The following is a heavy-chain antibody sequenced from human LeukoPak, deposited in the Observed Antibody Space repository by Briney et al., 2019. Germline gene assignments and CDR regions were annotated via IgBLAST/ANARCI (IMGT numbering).Heavy chain of an antibody. CDR3: ARDRVLGYCSRGPCRFNAFDI. D-gene: IGHD2-2*01. J-gene: IGHJ3*02. Sequence: GGSLRLSCAASGFTFSSHGMNWVRQAPGKGLEWVSGISPNGVITYYADSVKGRFTISRDNSKGTVYLQMNSLRPEDTAVYYCARDRVLGYCSRGPCRFNAFDIWGQGTMVTVSS. CDR1: GFTFSSHG. V-gene: IGHV3-23*01. CDR2: ISPNGVIT.